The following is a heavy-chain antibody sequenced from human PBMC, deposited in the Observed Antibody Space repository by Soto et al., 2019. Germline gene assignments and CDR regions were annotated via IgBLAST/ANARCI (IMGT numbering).Heavy chain of an antibody. J-gene: IGHJ4*02. CDR3: ARDKSRLPPGTPY. V-gene: IGHV3-48*02. CDR2: ISSSSSTI. CDR1: GFTFSTYS. D-gene: IGHD6-13*01. Sequence: GGSLRLSCAASGFTFSTYSMNWVRQAPGKGLEWVSYISSSSSTIYYADPVKGRFTISRDNAKNSLYLQMNSLRDEDTAVYYCARDKSRLPPGTPYWGQGTLVTVSS.